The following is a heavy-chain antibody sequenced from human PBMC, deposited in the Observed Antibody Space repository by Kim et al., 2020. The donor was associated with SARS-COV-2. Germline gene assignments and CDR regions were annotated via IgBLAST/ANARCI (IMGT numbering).Heavy chain of an antibody. J-gene: IGHJ2*01. CDR1: GYTFTSYS. D-gene: IGHD2-8*02. Sequence: ASVKVSCKASGYTFTSYSISWVRQAPGQGLEWMGWINTNTGNPTYAQGFTGRFVFSLDTSVSTAYLQITSLKSEDTAVYHCARGKLFPPMYCFDLWGRGT. CDR2: INTNTGNP. V-gene: IGHV7-4-1*02. CDR3: ARGKLFPPMYCFDL.